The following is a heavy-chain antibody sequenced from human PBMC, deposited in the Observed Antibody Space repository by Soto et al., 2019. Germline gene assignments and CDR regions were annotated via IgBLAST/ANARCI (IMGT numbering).Heavy chain of an antibody. CDR1: GFDFNNYW. Sequence: EVQLVESGGGSVQPGGSLRLSCGASGFDFNNYWMTWVRQAPGKALVWVSRISSHGWNTVYADSVKGRFTISRDNGKNTLYRQINSVRDEDTAVYDCERAKYDDWNGYQQRYFYSGRDVWGHGPTVTVAS. D-gene: IGHD3-3*01. CDR3: ERAKYDDWNGYQQRYFYSGRDV. J-gene: IGHJ6*02. V-gene: IGHV3-74*01. CDR2: ISSHGWNT.